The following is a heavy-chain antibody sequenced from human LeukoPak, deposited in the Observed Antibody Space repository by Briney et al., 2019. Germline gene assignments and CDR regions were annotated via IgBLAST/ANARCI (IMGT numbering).Heavy chain of an antibody. Sequence: ASVKVSCKASGYTFTSYTMNWVRQAPGQGLEWMGWINTNTGNPTYAQGFTGRFVFSLDTSVSTAYLQISSLKAEDTAVYYCARGPHLSYYYDSSGYTIENWFDPWGQETLVTVSS. V-gene: IGHV7-4-1*02. CDR2: INTNTGNP. D-gene: IGHD3-22*01. CDR3: ARGPHLSYYYDSSGYTIENWFDP. CDR1: GYTFTSYT. J-gene: IGHJ5*02.